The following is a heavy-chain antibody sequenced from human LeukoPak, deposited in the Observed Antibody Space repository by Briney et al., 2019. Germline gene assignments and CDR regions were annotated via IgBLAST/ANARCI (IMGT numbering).Heavy chain of an antibody. Sequence: SVKVSCKASGGTFSSYAISWVRQAPGQGLEWMGRIIPILGIANYAQKFQGRVTITADKSTSTAYMELSSLRSEDTAVYYCASPYCSSTSCYALNYYYYGMDVWGQGATVTASS. CDR3: ASPYCSSTSCYALNYYYYGMDV. CDR2: IIPILGIA. CDR1: GGTFSSYA. V-gene: IGHV1-69*04. J-gene: IGHJ6*02. D-gene: IGHD2-2*01.